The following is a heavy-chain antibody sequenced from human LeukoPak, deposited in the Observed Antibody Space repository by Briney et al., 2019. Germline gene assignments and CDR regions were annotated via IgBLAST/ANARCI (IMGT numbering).Heavy chain of an antibody. J-gene: IGHJ5*02. D-gene: IGHD3-22*01. CDR1: GGSFSGYY. CDR2: INHSGST. Sequence: PSETLSLTCAVYGGSFSGYYWSWIRQPPGKGLEWIGEINHSGSTNYNPSLKSRVTISVDTSKNQFSLKLSSVTAADTAVYYCARDWYYYDSNDYYSENWFDPWGQGTLVTVSS. V-gene: IGHV4-34*01. CDR3: ARDWYYYDSNDYYSENWFDP.